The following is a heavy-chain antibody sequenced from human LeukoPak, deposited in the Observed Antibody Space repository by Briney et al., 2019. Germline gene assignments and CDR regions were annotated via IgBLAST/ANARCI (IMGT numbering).Heavy chain of an antibody. Sequence: RPGGSLRLSCAGSGFTFNTLWMSWVRQAPGKGLEWVANIKEDGSEKYYVDSVKGRFTISRDNAKNSLYLQMNSLRAEDTAVYYCAELGITMIGGVWGKGTTVTISS. D-gene: IGHD3-10*02. V-gene: IGHV3-7*01. CDR3: AELGITMIGGV. J-gene: IGHJ6*04. CDR1: GFTFNTLW. CDR2: IKEDGSEK.